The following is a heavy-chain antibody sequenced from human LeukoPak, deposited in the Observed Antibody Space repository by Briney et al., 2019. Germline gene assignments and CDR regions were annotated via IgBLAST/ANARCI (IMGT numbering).Heavy chain of an antibody. V-gene: IGHV4-39*07. CDR1: GGSISSSSYY. CDR3: ARDKGATVDY. Sequence: SETLSLTCTVSGGSISSSSYYWGWIRQPPGKGLEWIGSIYYSGSTYYNPSLKSRVTISVDTSKNQFSLKLSSVTAADTAVYYSARDKGATVDYWGQGTLVTVSS. D-gene: IGHD1-26*01. CDR2: IYYSGST. J-gene: IGHJ4*02.